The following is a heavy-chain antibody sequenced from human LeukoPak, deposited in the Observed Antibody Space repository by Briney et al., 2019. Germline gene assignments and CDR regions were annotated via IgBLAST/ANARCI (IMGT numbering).Heavy chain of an antibody. CDR3: AKDTTYDSSGYYYFDAFDI. Sequence: GGSLRLSCAAAGFTVSSYAMSWVRQAPGKGLEWVSAISGSGGSTYYADSVKGRFTISRDNSKNTLYLQMNSLRAEDTAVYYCAKDTTYDSSGYYYFDAFDIWGQGTMVTVSS. CDR2: ISGSGGST. V-gene: IGHV3-23*01. CDR1: GFTVSSYA. J-gene: IGHJ3*02. D-gene: IGHD3-22*01.